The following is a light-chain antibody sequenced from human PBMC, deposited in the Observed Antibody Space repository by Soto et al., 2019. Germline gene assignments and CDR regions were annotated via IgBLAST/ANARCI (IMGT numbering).Light chain of an antibody. Sequence: DIQMTQSPSSLSASVGDRVTITCQASQDISNYLNWYQQKPGKAPKLLIYDASNLETGVPSRFSGSGSGTDFTFTISSLQPEDIATYYCQQYDILPPTFGGGTKVDI. J-gene: IGKJ4*01. CDR1: QDISNY. CDR3: QQYDILPPT. V-gene: IGKV1-33*01. CDR2: DAS.